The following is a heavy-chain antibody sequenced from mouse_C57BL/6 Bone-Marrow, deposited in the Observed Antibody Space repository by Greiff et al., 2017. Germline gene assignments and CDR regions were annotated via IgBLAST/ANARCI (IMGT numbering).Heavy chain of an antibody. D-gene: IGHD2-2*01. CDR1: GFTFSSYG. V-gene: IGHV5-6*01. J-gene: IGHJ3*01. Sequence: VQLQQSGGDLVKPGGSLKLSCAASGFTFSSYGMSWVRQTPDKRLAWVATISSGGSYTYYPDSVKGRFTISRDNAKNTLYLQMSSLKSEDTAMYYCARQGVYYGYDGVAYWGQGTLVTVSA. CDR2: ISSGGSYT. CDR3: ARQGVYYGYDGVAY.